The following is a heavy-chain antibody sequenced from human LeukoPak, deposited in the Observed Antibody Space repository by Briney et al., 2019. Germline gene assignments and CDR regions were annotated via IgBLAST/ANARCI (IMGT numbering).Heavy chain of an antibody. J-gene: IGHJ4*02. V-gene: IGHV1-2*02. CDR1: GYTFTSYA. CDR2: ITPSGGT. CDR3: ARDRYGDGFAHFDY. D-gene: IGHD5-24*01. Sequence: ASVTVSCKASGYTFTSYAMHWVRQAPGQGLEWMGWITPSGGTNYPQKFQGRVAITRDTSITTAYMDLSRLTSDDTAVYYCARDRYGDGFAHFDYWGQGALVTISS.